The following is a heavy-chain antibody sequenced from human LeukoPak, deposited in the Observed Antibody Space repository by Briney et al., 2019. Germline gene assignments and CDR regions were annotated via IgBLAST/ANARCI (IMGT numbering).Heavy chain of an antibody. CDR3: AKDIQLSA. D-gene: IGHD5-24*01. V-gene: IGHV3-48*01. J-gene: IGHJ3*01. CDR2: ISSSSSTK. Sequence: PGGSLRLSCAASGFTFGTYSMNWVRQAPGKGLEWVSYISSSSSTKYYADSVRGRFTISRDNSKKTLSLQMNSLRVEDTAIYYCAKDIQLSAWGLGTMVTVSS. CDR1: GFTFGTYS.